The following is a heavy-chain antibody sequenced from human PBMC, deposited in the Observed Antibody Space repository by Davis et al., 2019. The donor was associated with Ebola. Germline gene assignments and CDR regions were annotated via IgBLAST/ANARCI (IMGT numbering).Heavy chain of an antibody. CDR3: TTRWAAAGTWYFQH. V-gene: IGHV3-15*01. J-gene: IGHJ1*01. D-gene: IGHD6-13*01. Sequence: GGSLRLSCAASGFTFSNAWMSWVRQAPGKGLEWVGRIKSNTDGGTTDYAAPVKGRFTISRDDSKNTLYLQMNSLKTEDTAVYYCTTRWAAAGTWYFQHWGQGTLVTVSS. CDR2: IKSNTDGGTT. CDR1: GFTFSNAW.